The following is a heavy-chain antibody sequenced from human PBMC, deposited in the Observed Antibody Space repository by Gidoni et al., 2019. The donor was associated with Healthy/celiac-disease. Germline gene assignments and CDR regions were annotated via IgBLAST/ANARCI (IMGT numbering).Heavy chain of an antibody. D-gene: IGHD2-2*02. CDR2: IYTSGST. CDR1: GGSISSYY. CDR3: ARDRRYCSSTSCYTAYAFDI. J-gene: IGHJ3*02. Sequence: QVQLQESGPGLVKPSETLSLPCTVSGGSISSYYWSWIRQPAGKGLEWIGRIYTSGSTNYNPSLKSRVTMSVDTSKNQFSLKLSSVTAADTAVYYCARDRRYCSSTSCYTAYAFDIWGQGTMVTVSS. V-gene: IGHV4-4*07.